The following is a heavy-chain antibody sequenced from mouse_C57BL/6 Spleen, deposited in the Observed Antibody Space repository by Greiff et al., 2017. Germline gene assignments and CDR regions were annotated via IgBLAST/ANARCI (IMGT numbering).Heavy chain of an antibody. V-gene: IGHV5-6*01. CDR2: ISSGGSYT. J-gene: IGHJ4*01. Sequence: EVKLMESGGDLVKPGGSLTLSCAASGFTFSSYGMSWVRQTPDKRLEWVATISSGGSYTYYPDSVKGRFTISRDNAKNTLYLQMSSLKSEDTAMXYCARQGNYPYYAMDYWGQGTSVTVSS. CDR3: ARQGNYPYYAMDY. CDR1: GFTFSSYG.